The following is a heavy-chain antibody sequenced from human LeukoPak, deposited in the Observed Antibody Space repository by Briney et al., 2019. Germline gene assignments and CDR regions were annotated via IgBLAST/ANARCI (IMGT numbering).Heavy chain of an antibody. D-gene: IGHD2-2*01. Sequence: SVKVSCKASGGTFSSYAISWVRQAPGQGLEWMGGIIPIFGTANYAQKFQGRVTITADKSTSTAYIELSSLRSEDTAVYYCASPPSVVPAAEYYFDYWGQGTLVTVSS. V-gene: IGHV1-69*06. CDR2: IIPIFGTA. CDR3: ASPPSVVPAAEYYFDY. J-gene: IGHJ4*02. CDR1: GGTFSSYA.